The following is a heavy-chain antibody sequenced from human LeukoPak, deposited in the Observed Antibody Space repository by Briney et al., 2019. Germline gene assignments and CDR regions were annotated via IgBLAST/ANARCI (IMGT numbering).Heavy chain of an antibody. J-gene: IGHJ3*02. CDR2: ISWNSGSI. V-gene: IGHV3-9*01. D-gene: IGHD6-19*01. CDR3: AKDMLPGRSSGWENAFDI. Sequence: PGRSLRLSCAASGFTFDDYAMHWVRQAPGKGLEWVSGISWNSGSIGYAGSVKGRLTISRDNAKNSLYLQMNSLRAEDTALYYCAKDMLPGRSSGWENAFDIWGQGTMVTVSS. CDR1: GFTFDDYA.